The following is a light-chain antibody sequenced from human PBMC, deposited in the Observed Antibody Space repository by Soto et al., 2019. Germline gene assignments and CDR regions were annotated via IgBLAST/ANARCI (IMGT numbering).Light chain of an antibody. CDR1: QSVSSY. CDR3: QQYGRSPTT. Sequence: EIVLTQSPATLSLSPGERATLSCRANQSVSSYLAWYQQKPGQAPRLLIYDASNRATGIPARYSGSGSGTDFTLTISRLEPEDFAVYYCQQYGRSPTTFGQGTKVDIK. V-gene: IGKV3-11*01. J-gene: IGKJ1*01. CDR2: DAS.